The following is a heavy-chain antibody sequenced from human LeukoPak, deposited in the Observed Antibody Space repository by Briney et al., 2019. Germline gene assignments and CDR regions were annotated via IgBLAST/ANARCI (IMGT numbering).Heavy chain of an antibody. V-gene: IGHV3-23*01. Sequence: GGSLRLSCAASGFPLSSYAMSWVRQASGKGLEWVSATSSSDPGTYYADSVRGRFTISRDNSKNTLYLQLNSLRVEDAGVYYCARDRYYYDSSGSTFDYWGQGTLVTVSS. J-gene: IGHJ4*02. CDR1: GFPLSSYA. CDR2: TSSSDPGT. D-gene: IGHD3-22*01. CDR3: ARDRYYYDSSGSTFDY.